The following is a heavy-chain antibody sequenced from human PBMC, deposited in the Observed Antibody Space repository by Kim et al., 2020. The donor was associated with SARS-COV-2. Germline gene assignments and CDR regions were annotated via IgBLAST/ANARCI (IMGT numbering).Heavy chain of an antibody. J-gene: IGHJ4*02. D-gene: IGHD1-26*01. CDR3: ARGRELVGAVNFDY. V-gene: IGHV4-34*01. Sequence: NPSLKSRVTISVDTSKNQFSLKLSSVTAADTAVYYCARGRELVGAVNFDYWGQGTLVTVSS.